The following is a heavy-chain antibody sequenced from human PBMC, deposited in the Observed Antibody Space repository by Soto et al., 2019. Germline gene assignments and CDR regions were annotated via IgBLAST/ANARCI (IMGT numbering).Heavy chain of an antibody. CDR1: GGSISSSSYY. D-gene: IGHD5-12*01. Sequence: ETLSLTCTVSGGSISSSSYYWGWIRQPPGKGLEWIGSIYYSGSTYYNPSLKSRVTISVDTSKNQFSLKLSSVTAADTAVYYCARHLDLIVATIGFDYWGQGTLVTVSS. CDR2: IYYSGST. J-gene: IGHJ4*02. CDR3: ARHLDLIVATIGFDY. V-gene: IGHV4-39*01.